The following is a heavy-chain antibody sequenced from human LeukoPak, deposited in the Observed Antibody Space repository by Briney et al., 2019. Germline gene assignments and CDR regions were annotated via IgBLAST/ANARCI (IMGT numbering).Heavy chain of an antibody. Sequence: PGRSLRLSCAASGFTFSSYGMHWVRQAPGKGLEWVAVIWYDGSNKYYADSVKGRFTISRDNSKNTLYLQMNSLRAEDTAVYYCAREGYDFWSGYYTGGNWFDPWGQGTLVTVSS. V-gene: IGHV3-33*01. CDR2: IWYDGSNK. D-gene: IGHD3-3*01. CDR3: AREGYDFWSGYYTGGNWFDP. J-gene: IGHJ5*02. CDR1: GFTFSSYG.